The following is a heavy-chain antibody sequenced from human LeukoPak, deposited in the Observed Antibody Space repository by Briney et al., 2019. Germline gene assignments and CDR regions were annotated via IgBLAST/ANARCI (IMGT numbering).Heavy chain of an antibody. V-gene: IGHV3-48*04. CDR2: ISGSSSTI. D-gene: IGHD6-19*01. J-gene: IGHJ4*02. CDR1: GFTFSSYS. CDR3: ASLGEQWLVQYLHY. Sequence: GGSLRLSCAASGFTFSSYSMNWVRQAPGKGLEWISYISGSSSTIYYADSVKGRFTISRDNAKNSLYLQMNSLRAEDTAVYYCASLGEQWLVQYLHYWGQGTLVTVSS.